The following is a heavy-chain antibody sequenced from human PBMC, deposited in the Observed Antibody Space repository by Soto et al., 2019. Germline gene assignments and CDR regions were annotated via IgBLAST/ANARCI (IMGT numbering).Heavy chain of an antibody. V-gene: IGHV3-23*01. CDR1: GSISTTTP. CDR3: ATSFRYFDN. CDR2: ISGRGTNT. J-gene: IGHJ4*02. Sequence: GGSLRHSCAASGSISTTTPLSWVRQAPGKGLEWVSTISGRGTNTYYADSVKGRFIISRDNLKNTVNLQMNGLGVEDTAIYYCATSFRYFDNWGQGTRVTVSS.